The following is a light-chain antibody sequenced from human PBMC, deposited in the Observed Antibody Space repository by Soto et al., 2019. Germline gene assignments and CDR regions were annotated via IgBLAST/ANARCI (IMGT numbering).Light chain of an antibody. J-gene: IGKJ4*01. CDR1: QSISFW. Sequence: DIQMTQSPSTLSASVGDRVTITCRASQSISFWLAWYQKKPGKAPKFLISRASSLESGVSSRFSGSGFGTEFTLTISSLQPDDFATYFCQHYSSYPLSFGGGTKVEIK. CDR3: QHYSSYPLS. CDR2: RAS. V-gene: IGKV1-5*03.